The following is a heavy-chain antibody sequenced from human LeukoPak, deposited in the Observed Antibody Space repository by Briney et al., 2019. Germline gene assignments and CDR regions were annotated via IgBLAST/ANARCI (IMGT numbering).Heavy chain of an antibody. CDR2: IYTSGST. Sequence: SETLSLTCTVSGGSISSGSYYWSWIRQPAGKGLEWIGRIYTSGSTNYNPSLRSRVTISVDTSKNQFSLKLSSVTAADTAVYYCARTSSGVSDGMDVLGQGTTVTVSS. V-gene: IGHV4-61*02. CDR3: ARTSSGVSDGMDV. D-gene: IGHD3-22*01. CDR1: GGSISSGSYY. J-gene: IGHJ6*02.